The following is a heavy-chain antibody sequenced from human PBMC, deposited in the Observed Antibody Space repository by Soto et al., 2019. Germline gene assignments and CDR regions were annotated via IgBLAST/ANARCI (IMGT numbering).Heavy chain of an antibody. D-gene: IGHD2-2*01. J-gene: IGHJ5*02. V-gene: IGHV4-4*02. Sequence: VGASETLSLTCAVSSGSISSSNWWSWVRQPPGKGLEWIGEIYHSGSTNYNPSLKSRVTISVDKSKNQFSLKLSSVTAADTAVYFCARGSSTSLLAWFDPWGQGTLVTVSS. CDR3: ARGSSTSLLAWFDP. CDR2: IYHSGST. CDR1: SGSISSSNW.